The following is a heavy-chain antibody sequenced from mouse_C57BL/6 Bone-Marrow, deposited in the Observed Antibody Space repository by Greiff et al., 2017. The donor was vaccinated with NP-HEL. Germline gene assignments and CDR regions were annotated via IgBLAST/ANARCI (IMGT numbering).Heavy chain of an antibody. CDR3: TTWGYSNYEYFDV. Sequence: EVQLQQSGAELVRPGASVKLSCTASGFNIKDDYMHWVKQRPEQGLEWIGWIDPENGDTEYASKFQGKATISADTSSNTAYLQLSSLTSEDTAVYYCTTWGYSNYEYFDVWGKGTTVTVSS. V-gene: IGHV14-4*01. CDR1: GFNIKDDY. J-gene: IGHJ1*03. D-gene: IGHD2-5*01. CDR2: IDPENGDT.